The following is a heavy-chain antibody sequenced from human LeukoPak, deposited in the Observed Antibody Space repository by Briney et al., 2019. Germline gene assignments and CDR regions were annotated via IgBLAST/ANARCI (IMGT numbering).Heavy chain of an antibody. J-gene: IGHJ4*02. CDR3: VTDSSGWYLY. CDR1: GGSFSGYY. D-gene: IGHD6-19*01. Sequence: SETLSLTCAVYGGSFSGYYWSWIRQPPGKGLEWIGEINHSGSTNYNPPLKSRVTISVDTSKNQFSLKLSSVTAADTAVYYCVTDSSGWYLYWGQGTLVTVSS. V-gene: IGHV4-34*01. CDR2: INHSGST.